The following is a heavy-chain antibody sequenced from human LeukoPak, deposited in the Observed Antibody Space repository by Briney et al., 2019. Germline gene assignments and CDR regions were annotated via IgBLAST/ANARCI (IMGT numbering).Heavy chain of an antibody. Sequence: GASVKVSCKASGYTFTSYYMHWVRQAPRQGLEWMGIINPSGGSTSYAQKFQGRVTMTRDTSTSTVYMELSSLRSEDTAVYYCARDPPSRGYYDSSGIFDYWGQGTLVTVSS. J-gene: IGHJ4*02. V-gene: IGHV1-46*01. D-gene: IGHD3-22*01. CDR2: INPSGGST. CDR3: ARDPPSRGYYDSSGIFDY. CDR1: GYTFTSYY.